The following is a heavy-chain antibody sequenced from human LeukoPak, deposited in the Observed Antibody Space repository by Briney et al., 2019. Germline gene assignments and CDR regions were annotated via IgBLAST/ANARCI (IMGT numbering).Heavy chain of an antibody. CDR1: GGSISSYY. V-gene: IGHV4-59*12. CDR3: ARDQYCTNGVCYRPYYYYYMDV. D-gene: IGHD2-8*01. Sequence: PSETLSLTCTVSGGSISSYYWSWIRQPPGKGLEWIGYIYYSGSTNYNPSLKSRVTMSVDTSKNQFSLKLSSVTAADTAVYYCARDQYCTNGVCYRPYYYYYMDVWGKGTTVTVSS. CDR2: IYYSGST. J-gene: IGHJ6*03.